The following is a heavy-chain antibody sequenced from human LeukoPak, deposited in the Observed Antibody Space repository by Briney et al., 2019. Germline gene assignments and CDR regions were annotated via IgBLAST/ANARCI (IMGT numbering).Heavy chain of an antibody. CDR1: GDSVSSKSAS. CDR3: ARGTGSLDC. J-gene: IGHJ4*02. Sequence: SQTLSLTCAISGDSVSSKSASWNWIRQSPSRGLEWLGRTYLRSKWFNDYAVSVKSRITVNPDTSKNQFSLHLTSVTPDDTAVYYCARGTGSLDCWGQGTLVTVSS. V-gene: IGHV6-1*01. D-gene: IGHD1-26*01. CDR2: TYLRSKWFN.